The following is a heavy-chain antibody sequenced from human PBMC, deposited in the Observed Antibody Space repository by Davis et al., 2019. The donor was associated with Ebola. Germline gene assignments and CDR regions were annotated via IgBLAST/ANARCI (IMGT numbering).Heavy chain of an antibody. Sequence: MPSETLSLTCTVSGGSVSSGSYYWSWIRQPPGKGLEWIGYIYYSGSTNYNPSLKSRVTISVDTSKNQFSLKLSSVTAAATAVYYCARGSDFWSGYRLYYYYDGMDVWGQGTTVTVSS. V-gene: IGHV4-61*01. J-gene: IGHJ6*02. CDR3: ARGSDFWSGYRLYYYYDGMDV. CDR2: IYYSGST. D-gene: IGHD3-3*01. CDR1: GGSVSSGSYY.